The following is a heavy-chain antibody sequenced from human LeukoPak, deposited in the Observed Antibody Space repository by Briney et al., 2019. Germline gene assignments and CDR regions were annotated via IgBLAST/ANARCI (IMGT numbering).Heavy chain of an antibody. V-gene: IGHV4-34*01. J-gene: IGHJ4*02. D-gene: IGHD4-17*01. CDR3: ARPENYGDYEH. CDR2: INHSGST. CDR1: GGSFSGYY. Sequence: SETLSLTCAVYGGSFSGYYWSWIRQPPGKGLEWIGEINHSGSTNYNPSLKSRVTISVDTSKNQFSLRLSSVTTTDTAIYYCARPENYGDYEHWGQGTLVTVSS.